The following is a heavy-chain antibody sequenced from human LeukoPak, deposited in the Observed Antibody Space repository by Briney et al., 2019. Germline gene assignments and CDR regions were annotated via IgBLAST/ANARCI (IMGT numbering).Heavy chain of an antibody. CDR1: GFTFSSYE. CDR2: ISSSGRAT. Sequence: PGGSLRLSCAASGFTFSSYEMNWVRQGPGKGLEWLSYISSSGRATFYADSVKGRFTISRDNAKNSLYLQMNSLRAEDTAVYYCARGNPVRRWLQPIDYWGQGTLVTVSS. D-gene: IGHD5-24*01. J-gene: IGHJ4*02. CDR3: ARGNPVRRWLQPIDY. V-gene: IGHV3-48*03.